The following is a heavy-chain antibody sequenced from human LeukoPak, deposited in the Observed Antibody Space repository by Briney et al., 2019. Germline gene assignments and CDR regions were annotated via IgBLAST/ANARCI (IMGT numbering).Heavy chain of an antibody. CDR2: ISSSGSTI. D-gene: IGHD2-15*01. CDR1: GFIFSNYE. CDR3: ARVTVGFDY. Sequence: GGSLRLSCAASGFIFSNYEMSWVRQPPGKGLEWLSYISSSGSTISYADSVKGRFTISRDNAKNSLYLQMNSLRAEDTAIYYCARVTVGFDYWGQGTLATVSS. J-gene: IGHJ4*02. V-gene: IGHV3-48*03.